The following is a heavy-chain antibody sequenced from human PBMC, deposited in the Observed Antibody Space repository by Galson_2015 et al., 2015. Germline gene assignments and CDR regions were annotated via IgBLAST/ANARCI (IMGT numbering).Heavy chain of an antibody. J-gene: IGHJ3*02. V-gene: IGHV3-30*03. CDR1: GFTFSSYH. CDR3: ARWSGVAFDT. CDR2: ISYDGGTK. D-gene: IGHD7-27*01. Sequence: SLRLSCEASGFTFSSYHMHWVRQAPGKGLEWVAVISYDGGTKYYVDSVKGRFTISRDNSKNTLYLQVNSLRAEDTAVYYCARWSGVAFDTWGQGTMVTVSS.